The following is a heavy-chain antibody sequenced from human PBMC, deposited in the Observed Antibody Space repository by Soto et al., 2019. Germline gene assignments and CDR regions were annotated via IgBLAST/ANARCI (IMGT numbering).Heavy chain of an antibody. CDR2: ISKDGGSE. J-gene: IGHJ6*02. CDR3: ARDVWFGELSPRIYYYYGMDV. D-gene: IGHD3-10*01. Sequence: QVQLVESGGGVVQPGRSLRLSCASSGFTLSLYPLHWVRQPPGKGLEWVAVISKDGGSEYYADSVRGRFTISRDHSKSTLYLEMNSLSTEDTAVYFCARDVWFGELSPRIYYYYGMDVWGRGTTVTVSS. V-gene: IGHV3-30*04. CDR1: GFTLSLYP.